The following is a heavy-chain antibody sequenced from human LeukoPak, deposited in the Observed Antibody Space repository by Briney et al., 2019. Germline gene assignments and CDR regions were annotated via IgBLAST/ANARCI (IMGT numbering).Heavy chain of an antibody. V-gene: IGHV4-34*01. CDR3: ARGQDFWSGYPDY. D-gene: IGHD3-3*01. Sequence: SETLSLTCAVYGGSFSGYYWSWIRQPPGKGLEWIGEINHSGSTNYNPSLKSRVTISVGTSKNQFSLKLSPVTAADTAVYYCARGQDFWSGYPDYWGQGTLVTVSS. CDR2: INHSGST. CDR1: GGSFSGYY. J-gene: IGHJ4*02.